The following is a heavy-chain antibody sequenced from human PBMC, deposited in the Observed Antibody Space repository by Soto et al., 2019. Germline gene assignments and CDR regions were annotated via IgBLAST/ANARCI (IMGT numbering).Heavy chain of an antibody. D-gene: IGHD2-15*01. J-gene: IGHJ6*02. CDR1: GFTFSSFA. V-gene: IGHV3-23*01. Sequence: GGSLRLSCAASGFTFSSFAMRWVRQAPGKGLEWVSSISGSGGNTYYADSVKGRFTISRDNSKNTLYLRINSLRAEDTAVYYCAKDPGYCSVTTCPNYYYYGMDVWGQGTTVTVSS. CDR3: AKDPGYCSVTTCPNYYYYGMDV. CDR2: ISGSGGNT.